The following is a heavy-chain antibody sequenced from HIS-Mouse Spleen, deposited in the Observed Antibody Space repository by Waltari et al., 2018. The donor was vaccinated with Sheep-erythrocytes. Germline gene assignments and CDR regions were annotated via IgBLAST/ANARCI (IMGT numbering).Heavy chain of an antibody. Sequence: QVQLQQWGAGLLKPSETLSLTCAVYGGSFSGYYWSWIRQPPGKGLEWIGEINHSGSTYYHPPLKSRVTISVVTSKNRFSLKRSSVTAADTAVYYCALSVDLAGAFDIWGQGTMVTVSS. J-gene: IGHJ3*02. CDR3: ALSVDLAGAFDI. D-gene: IGHD6-19*01. CDR1: GGSFSGYY. V-gene: IGHV4-34*01. CDR2: INHSGST.